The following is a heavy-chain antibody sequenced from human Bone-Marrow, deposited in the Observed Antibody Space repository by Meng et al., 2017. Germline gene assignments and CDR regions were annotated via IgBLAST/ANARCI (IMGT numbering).Heavy chain of an antibody. CDR1: GCSISSSSYY. CDR3: ARVAAVAGMWFDP. CDR2: MYYSGST. J-gene: IGHJ5*02. D-gene: IGHD6-19*01. Sequence: SEPRSLPCTVPGCSISSSSYYGGWIRQPPGKGLERIGSMYYSGSTYYNPSLKSRVTISVDTSKNQFSLKLSSVTAADTAVYYCARVAAVAGMWFDPWGQGTLVTVSS. V-gene: IGHV4-39*07.